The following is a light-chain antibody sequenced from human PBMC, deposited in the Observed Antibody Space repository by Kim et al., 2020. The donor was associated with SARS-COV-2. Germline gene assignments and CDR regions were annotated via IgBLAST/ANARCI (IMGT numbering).Light chain of an antibody. J-gene: IGKJ2*01. CDR2: GAS. V-gene: IGKV3-15*01. Sequence: VSPGERATRSGRASQGVSSNLPWSQKTPAQAPRPLIYGASTRATGTPARFSGSGSGTDFTLTISSLQSEDFAVYYCQQYNNWPPYTFGQGTKLGI. CDR1: QGVSSN. CDR3: QQYNNWPPYT.